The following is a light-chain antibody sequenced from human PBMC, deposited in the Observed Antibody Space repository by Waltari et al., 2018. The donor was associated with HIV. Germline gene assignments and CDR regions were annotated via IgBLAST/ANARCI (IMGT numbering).Light chain of an antibody. CDR1: RSNIGAGYF. J-gene: IGLJ2*01. CDR2: SDI. Sequence: QSALTQPPSVSGAPGQRVTISCTGNRSNIGAGYFVHWYQHLPGTAPKLLVYSDINRPSGVPDRFSGAKDGTSASLVITGLQAEDEADYYCQSYDSSLRASVFGGGTKLTVL. CDR3: QSYDSSLRASV. V-gene: IGLV1-40*01.